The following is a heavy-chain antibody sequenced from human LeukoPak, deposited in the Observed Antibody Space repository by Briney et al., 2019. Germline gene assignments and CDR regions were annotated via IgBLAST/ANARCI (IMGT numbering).Heavy chain of an antibody. CDR2: TYYRSKWYN. V-gene: IGHV6-1*01. CDR3: ARDFSGSGGFTYNWLDP. J-gene: IGHJ5*02. Sequence: SQTLSLTCAISGDSVSSNSAAWNWIRQSPSRGLEWLGRTYYRSKWYNDYAVSVKSRITINPDTSKNQFSLQLNSVTPEDTAVYYCARDFSGSGGFTYNWLDPWGQGTLVTVSS. D-gene: IGHD6-19*01. CDR1: GDSVSSNSAA.